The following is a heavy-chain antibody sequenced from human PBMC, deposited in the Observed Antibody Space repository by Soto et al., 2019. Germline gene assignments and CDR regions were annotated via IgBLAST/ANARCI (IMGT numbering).Heavy chain of an antibody. Sequence: VGSVRLSCAASGFTLRNYGMRGVRQAPGKGLDWVAVMWADGSTKFYADSVKGRFSLSRDNSKNTLYLQPDSLRAEDTAVYYCARDPYDNSGSSLNAPLDYWGQGTLVTVSS. CDR1: GFTLRNYG. CDR2: MWADGSTK. CDR3: ARDPYDNSGSSLNAPLDY. J-gene: IGHJ4*02. D-gene: IGHD3-22*01. V-gene: IGHV3-33*01.